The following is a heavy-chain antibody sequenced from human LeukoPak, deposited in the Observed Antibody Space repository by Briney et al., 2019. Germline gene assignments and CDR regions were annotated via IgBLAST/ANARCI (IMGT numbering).Heavy chain of an antibody. Sequence: TSETLSLTCTVSGGSITSYHYSWIRQPPGKGLEWIGYIYYSGSTNYNPSLKSRVTISVDTSKNPFSLKLSSVTAADTAVYYCARGGSGTYYHYWGQGTLVTVSS. CDR1: GGSITSYH. J-gene: IGHJ4*02. CDR3: ARGGSGTYYHY. V-gene: IGHV4-59*01. CDR2: IYYSGST. D-gene: IGHD1-26*01.